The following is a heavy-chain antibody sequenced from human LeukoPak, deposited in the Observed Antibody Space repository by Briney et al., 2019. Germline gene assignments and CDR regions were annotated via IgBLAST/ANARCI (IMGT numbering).Heavy chain of an antibody. V-gene: IGHV3-30*02. CDR2: IWYDGSNK. J-gene: IGHJ4*02. CDR3: AKDPALRFLEWSTPYYFDY. D-gene: IGHD3-3*01. CDR1: GFTFSSYG. Sequence: PGGSLRLSCAASGFTFSSYGMHWVRQAPGKGLEWVAVIWYDGSNKYYADSVKGRFTISRDNSKNTLYLQMNSLRAEDTAVYYCAKDPALRFLEWSTPYYFDYWGQGTLVTVSS.